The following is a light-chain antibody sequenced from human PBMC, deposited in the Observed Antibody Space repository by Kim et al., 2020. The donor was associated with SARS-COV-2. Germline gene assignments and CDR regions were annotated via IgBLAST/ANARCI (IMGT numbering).Light chain of an antibody. V-gene: IGLV6-57*03. Sequence: GKTVTIACTRSSGSIARNYVQWYQQRPGRAPTTVIYEDNQRPSGVPDRFSGSIDSSSNSASLTISGLKTEDEADYYCQSYDSSNQVFGGGTQLTVL. CDR1: SGSIARNY. CDR2: EDN. CDR3: QSYDSSNQV. J-gene: IGLJ3*02.